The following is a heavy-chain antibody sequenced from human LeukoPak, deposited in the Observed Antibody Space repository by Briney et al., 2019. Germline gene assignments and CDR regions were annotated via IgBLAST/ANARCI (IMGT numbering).Heavy chain of an antibody. V-gene: IGHV3-7*05. D-gene: IGHD2/OR15-2a*01. J-gene: IGHJ4*02. CDR2: INQDGSEK. Sequence: GGSLRLSCAASGFTFSSYEMNWVRQAPGKGLEWLATINQDGSEKYYVDSVKGRFTISRDNAKNLLFLQMNSLRAEDTAVYYCTTFYTRLTDYWGQGTLVTVSS. CDR1: GFTFSSYE. CDR3: TTFYTRLTDY.